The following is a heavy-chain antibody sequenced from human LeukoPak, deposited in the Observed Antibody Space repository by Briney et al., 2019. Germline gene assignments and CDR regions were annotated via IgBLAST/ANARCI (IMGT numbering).Heavy chain of an antibody. V-gene: IGHV1-18*01. D-gene: IGHD1-26*01. CDR1: GYTFTSYG. J-gene: IGHJ5*02. CDR2: ISAYNGNT. CDR3: ARDAAKSIVGATSWFDP. Sequence: GASVKVSCKASGYTFTSYGISWVRQAPGQGLEWMGWISAYNGNTNYAQKLQGRVTMTTDTSTSTAYMELRSLRSDDTAVYYCARDAAKSIVGATSWFDPWGQGTLVTVSS.